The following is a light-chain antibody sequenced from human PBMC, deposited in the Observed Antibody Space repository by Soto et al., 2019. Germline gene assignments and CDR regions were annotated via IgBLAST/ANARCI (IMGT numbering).Light chain of an antibody. CDR2: EVN. CDR1: SSDVGGYNY. V-gene: IGLV2-14*01. J-gene: IGLJ1*01. Sequence: QSALTQPASVSGSPGQSITISCTGTSSDVGGYNYVSWYQQHPGKAPKLMIYEVNDRPSGVSNRFSGSKSGNTASLTISGLRAEDEADYYCSSFRSTSTLPYVFGTGTKLTVL. CDR3: SSFRSTSTLPYV.